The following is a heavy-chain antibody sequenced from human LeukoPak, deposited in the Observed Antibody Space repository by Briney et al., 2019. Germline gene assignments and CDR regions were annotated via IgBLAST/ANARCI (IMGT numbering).Heavy chain of an antibody. CDR3: ARDRYGDGFAHFDY. J-gene: IGHJ4*02. CDR1: GYTFTGYY. CDR2: ITPSGGT. V-gene: IGHV1-2*02. D-gene: IGHD5-24*01. Sequence: ASVKVSCKASGYTFTGYYMHWVRQAPGQGLEWMGWITPSGGTNYPQKFQGRVAITRDTSITTAYMDLSRLTSDDTAVYYCARDRYGDGFAHFDYWGQGALSPSPQ.